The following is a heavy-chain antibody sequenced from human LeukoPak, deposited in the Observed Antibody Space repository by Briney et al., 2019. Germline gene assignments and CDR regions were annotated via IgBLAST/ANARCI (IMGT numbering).Heavy chain of an antibody. Sequence: PGGSLRLSCAASGFTFSNAWMSWVRQAPGKGLEWVGRIKSKTDGGTTDYAAPVKGRFTISRDDSKNTLYLQMNSLKTEDTAVYYCTTDRHYDILTGYYLDPNYWGQGTLVTVSS. CDR1: GFTFSNAW. CDR3: TTDRHYDILTGYYLDPNY. CDR2: IKSKTDGGTT. V-gene: IGHV3-15*01. J-gene: IGHJ4*02. D-gene: IGHD3-9*01.